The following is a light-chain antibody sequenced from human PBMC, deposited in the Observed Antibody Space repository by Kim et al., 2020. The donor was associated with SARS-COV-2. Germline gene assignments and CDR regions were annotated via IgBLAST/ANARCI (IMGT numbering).Light chain of an antibody. Sequence: TTIDCKSSQSLLSTANNNNYLGWFQQKPGQPPRLLIYWASTRESGVPDRFSGSGSGTDFTLTISRLQAEDVATYYCQQYYSAPITFGQGTRLEIK. CDR3: QQYYSAPIT. CDR1: QSLLSTANNNNY. CDR2: WAS. J-gene: IGKJ5*01. V-gene: IGKV4-1*01.